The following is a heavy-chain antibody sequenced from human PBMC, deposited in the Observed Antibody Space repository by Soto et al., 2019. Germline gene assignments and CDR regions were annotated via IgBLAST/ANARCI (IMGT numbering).Heavy chain of an antibody. D-gene: IGHD3-9*01. CDR3: ARGLRATYYDIFSCYSGLDNWFAL. CDR2: IIPIFGTA. J-gene: IGHJ5*02. V-gene: IGHV1-69*13. CDR1: GGTFSSYA. Sequence: GASVKVSCKASGGTFSSYAISWVRQAPGQGLEWMGGIIPIFGTANYAQKFQGRVTITADESTSTAYMELSSLRSEDTAVYYCARGLRATYYDIFSCYSGLDNWFALCGQGTLVTV.